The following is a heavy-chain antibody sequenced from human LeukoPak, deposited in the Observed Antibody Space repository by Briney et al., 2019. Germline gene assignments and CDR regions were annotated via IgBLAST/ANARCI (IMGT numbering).Heavy chain of an antibody. J-gene: IGHJ4*02. CDR2: ISGSGAST. CDR3: AKRTDGSGTYYSFDF. Sequence: GGSLRLSCAVSGFTFSTYAMSWVRQAPGKGLEWVSGISGSGASTYYADSVKGRFTISRDNSKNTLYLQMNSLRAEDTAIYYCAKRTDGSGTYYSFDFWDQGTLVTVSS. CDR1: GFTFSTYA. D-gene: IGHD3-10*01. V-gene: IGHV3-23*01.